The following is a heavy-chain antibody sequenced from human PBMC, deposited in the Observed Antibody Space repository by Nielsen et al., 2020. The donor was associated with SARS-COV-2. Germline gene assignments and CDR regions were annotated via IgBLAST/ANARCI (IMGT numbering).Heavy chain of an antibody. D-gene: IGHD6-13*01. V-gene: IGHV3-23*01. CDR1: GFTFSGYS. J-gene: IGHJ4*01. Sequence: GESLKISCAASGFTFSGYSMNWVRQAPGKGLEWVSSISGNGGAANYADSVKARFTISRDNSRNTLYLQMNSLRVEDTAIYYCAKFTRVSSNWSNFHYWGQGTLVTVSS. CDR2: ISGNGGAA. CDR3: AKFTRVSSNWSNFHY.